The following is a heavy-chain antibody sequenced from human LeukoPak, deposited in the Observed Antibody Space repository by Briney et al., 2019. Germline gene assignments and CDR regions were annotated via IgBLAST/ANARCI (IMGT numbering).Heavy chain of an antibody. CDR1: GFTFSDYY. V-gene: IGHV3-7*01. Sequence: GGSLRLSCAASGFTFSDYYMSWIRQAPGKGLEWVANIKQDGSEKYYVDSVKGRFTISRDNAKNSLYLQMNSLRAEDTAVYYCARVTRPHSSSWYSRLTDAFDIWGQGTMVTVSS. CDR2: IKQDGSEK. J-gene: IGHJ3*02. CDR3: ARVTRPHSSSWYSRLTDAFDI. D-gene: IGHD6-13*01.